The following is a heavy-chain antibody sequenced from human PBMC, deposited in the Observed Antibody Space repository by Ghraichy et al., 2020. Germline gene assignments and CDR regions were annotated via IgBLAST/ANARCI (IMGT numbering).Heavy chain of an antibody. CDR1: GFTFRSYA. Sequence: GGSLRLSCAASGFTFRSYAMHLVRQAPGKGLEWVAVISFDGSNKYNADSSVKGRFTISRDNSKNTLYLQMNSLRAEDTAVYYCARDRNWNNVFDIWGQGTLVTVSS. J-gene: IGHJ3*02. CDR3: ARDRNWNNVFDI. D-gene: IGHD1/OR15-1a*01. CDR2: ISFDGSNK. V-gene: IGHV3-30*04.